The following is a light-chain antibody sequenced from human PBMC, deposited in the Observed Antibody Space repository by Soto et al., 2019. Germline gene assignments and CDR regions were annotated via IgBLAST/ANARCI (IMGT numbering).Light chain of an antibody. Sequence: EIVMTQSPATLSVSPGERATLSCRASQSVSSNLAWYQQKPDQAPRLLIYDASNRATGIPARFSGSGSGTDFTLTISSLEPEDFAVYYCQYYGNSPLTFGQGTKVDIK. V-gene: IGKV3D-15*01. J-gene: IGKJ1*01. CDR1: QSVSSN. CDR2: DAS. CDR3: QYYGNSPLT.